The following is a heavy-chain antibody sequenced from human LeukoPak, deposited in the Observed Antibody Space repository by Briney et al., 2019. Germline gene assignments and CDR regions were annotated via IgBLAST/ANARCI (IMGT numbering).Heavy chain of an antibody. D-gene: IGHD2-21*02. Sequence: GGSLRLSCAVSGFTFSNAWMSWVRQAPGEGLEWVGRIKSKTHGMTIDYAAPVKGRFTISRDDSKDTLYLQMNSLKTEDTAVYYCTAAGDFRSTLPWGQGTLVTVSS. CDR2: IKSKTHGMTI. CDR1: GFTFSNAW. J-gene: IGHJ5*02. V-gene: IGHV3-15*01. CDR3: TAAGDFRSTLP.